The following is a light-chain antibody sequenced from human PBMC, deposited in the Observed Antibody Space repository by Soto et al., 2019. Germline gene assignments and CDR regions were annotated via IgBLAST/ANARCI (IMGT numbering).Light chain of an antibody. J-gene: IGKJ5*01. Sequence: EIVFTQSPATLSLSPGERATLSCRASQSIGSYLAWYQQRPGQPPRLLIYDASNRATGIPARFSGSGSGTDFTLTISSLEPEDFAVYYCQQRNNWQAFGQGTLLEVK. CDR3: QQRNNWQA. CDR2: DAS. CDR1: QSIGSY. V-gene: IGKV3-11*01.